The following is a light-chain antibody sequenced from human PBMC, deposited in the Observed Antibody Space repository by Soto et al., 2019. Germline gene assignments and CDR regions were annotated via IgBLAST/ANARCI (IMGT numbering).Light chain of an antibody. V-gene: IGKV1-9*01. CDR3: QQVNNYSLT. J-gene: IGKJ4*01. Sequence: GDRVTITCGASQGISTFLAWYQQKPGTAPQRLIYAASTLQSGVPSRFSGSGSGTEFTLTISSLQPEDVATYFCQQVNNYSLTFGGGTKVDIK. CDR1: QGISTF. CDR2: AAS.